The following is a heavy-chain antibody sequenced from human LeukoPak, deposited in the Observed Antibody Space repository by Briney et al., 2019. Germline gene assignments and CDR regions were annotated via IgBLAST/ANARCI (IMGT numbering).Heavy chain of an antibody. Sequence: GGSLRLSCAASGFTFSSYGMHWVRRAPGKGLEWVAVISYDGSNKYYADSVKGRFTISRDNSKNTLYLQMNSLRAEDTAVYYCAKKSSYGHFDYWGQGTLVTVSS. CDR2: ISYDGSNK. CDR1: GFTFSSYG. D-gene: IGHD5-18*01. CDR3: AKKSSYGHFDY. J-gene: IGHJ4*02. V-gene: IGHV3-30*18.